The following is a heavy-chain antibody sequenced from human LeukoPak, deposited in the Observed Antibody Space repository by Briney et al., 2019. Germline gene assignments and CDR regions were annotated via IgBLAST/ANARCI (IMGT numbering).Heavy chain of an antibody. Sequence: GGSLRLSCAASGFTFSSYAMSWVRQAPGKGLEWVSAISGSGGSTYCADSVKGRFTISRDNSKNTLYLQMNSLRAEDTAVYYCEYGDYGRYYFDYWGQGTLVTVSS. D-gene: IGHD4-17*01. CDR1: GFTFSSYA. CDR3: EYGDYGRYYFDY. CDR2: ISGSGGST. V-gene: IGHV3-23*01. J-gene: IGHJ4*02.